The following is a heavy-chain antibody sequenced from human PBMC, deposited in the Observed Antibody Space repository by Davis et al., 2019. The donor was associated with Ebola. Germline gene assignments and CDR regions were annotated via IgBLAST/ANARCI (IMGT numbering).Heavy chain of an antibody. D-gene: IGHD3-3*01. CDR3: ARAAAIFGVGSNYGMDV. CDR2: IYYSGST. J-gene: IGHJ6*02. Sequence: SETLSLTCTVSGGSVSSGSYYWSWIRQPPGKGLEWIGYIYYSGSTYYNPSLKSRVTISVDTSKNQFSLKLSSVTAADTAVYYCARAAAIFGVGSNYGMDVWGQGTTVTVSS. CDR1: GGSVSSGSYY. V-gene: IGHV4-31*03.